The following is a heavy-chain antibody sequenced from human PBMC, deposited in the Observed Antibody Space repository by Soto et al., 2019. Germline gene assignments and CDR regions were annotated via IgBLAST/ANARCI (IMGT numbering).Heavy chain of an antibody. CDR2: IIPIFGTA. D-gene: IGHD3-22*01. CDR3: AQAHDSSGYSFDY. J-gene: IGHJ4*02. V-gene: IGHV1-69*13. CDR1: GGIFSSYA. Sequence: GASVKVSCKASGGIFSSYAITWVRQAPGQGLEWMGGIIPIFGTANYAQKFQGRVTITADESTTTAYMELSSLRSEDTAVYYCAQAHDSSGYSFDYWGQGTLVTVSS.